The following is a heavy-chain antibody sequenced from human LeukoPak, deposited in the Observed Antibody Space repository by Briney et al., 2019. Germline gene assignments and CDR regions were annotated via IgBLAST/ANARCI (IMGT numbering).Heavy chain of an antibody. CDR3: ARVDTAIVNLGRLSARDDY. CDR2: ISSSSSYI. J-gene: IGHJ4*02. D-gene: IGHD5-18*01. CDR1: GFTFSSYS. Sequence: GGSLRLSCAASGFTFSSYSMNWVRQAPGKGLEWVSSISSSSSYIYYADSVKGRFTISRDNAKNSLYLQMNSLRAEDTAVYYCARVDTAIVNLGRLSARDDYWGQGTLVTVSS. V-gene: IGHV3-21*01.